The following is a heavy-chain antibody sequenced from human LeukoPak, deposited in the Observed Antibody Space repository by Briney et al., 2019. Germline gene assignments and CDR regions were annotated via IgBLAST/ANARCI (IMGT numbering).Heavy chain of an antibody. CDR2: ISGSGGST. J-gene: IGHJ5*02. CDR1: GFTFSSYA. CDR3: AKDTNGSGRWFDP. Sequence: PGGSLRLSCAASGFTFSSYAMSWVGQAPGRGVEWVAAISGSGGSTYYADSVKGRFTISRDNSKNTLYLQMNSLRAEDTAVYYCAKDTNGSGRWFDPWGQGTLVTVSS. D-gene: IGHD3-10*01. V-gene: IGHV3-23*01.